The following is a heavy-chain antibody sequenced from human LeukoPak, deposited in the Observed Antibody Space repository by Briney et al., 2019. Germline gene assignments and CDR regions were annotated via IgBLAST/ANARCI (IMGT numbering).Heavy chain of an antibody. Sequence: SVKVSCKASGGTFSSYAISWVRQAPGQGLEWMGRIIPIFGTANYAQKFQGRVTITTDESTGTAYMELSSLRSEDTAVYYCARDGKYSSSANWFDPWGQGTLVTVSS. J-gene: IGHJ5*02. V-gene: IGHV1-69*05. CDR3: ARDGKYSSSANWFDP. CDR2: IIPIFGTA. CDR1: GGTFSSYA. D-gene: IGHD6-13*01.